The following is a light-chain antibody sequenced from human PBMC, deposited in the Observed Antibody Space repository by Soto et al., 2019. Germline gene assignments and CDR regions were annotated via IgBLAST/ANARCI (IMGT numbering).Light chain of an antibody. Sequence: EIALTQSPATLSLSPGERATLSCRASQSVSSFLAWYQQKPGQAPRLLIYGASTRATGVPTRFSGSRSGAEFTLTINSLQSEDFAVYYCQPYNNWPLTFGGGTKVDIK. CDR1: QSVSSF. CDR3: QPYNNWPLT. CDR2: GAS. J-gene: IGKJ4*01. V-gene: IGKV3-15*01.